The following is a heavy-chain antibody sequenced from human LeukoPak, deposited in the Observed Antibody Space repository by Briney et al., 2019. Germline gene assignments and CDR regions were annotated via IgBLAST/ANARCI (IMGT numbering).Heavy chain of an antibody. CDR1: GFDFSTYS. CDR3: ARVGRSGWTVDY. Sequence: GGSLRLSCAASGFDFSTYSIDWVRQAPGKGLEWVSYISSSSSSNIYHADSVKGRFTISRDNAKNSLHLQMNSLRAEDTAVHYCARVGRSGWTVDYWGQGTLVTVSS. D-gene: IGHD6-19*01. J-gene: IGHJ4*02. CDR2: ISSSSSSNI. V-gene: IGHV3-48*04.